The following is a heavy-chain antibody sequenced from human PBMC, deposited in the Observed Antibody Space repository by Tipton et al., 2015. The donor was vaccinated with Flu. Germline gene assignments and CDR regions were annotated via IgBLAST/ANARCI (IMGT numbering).Heavy chain of an antibody. CDR1: GFTFSNAW. CDR2: IKSKTDGGTT. V-gene: IGHV3-15*01. J-gene: IGHJ4*02. CDR3: ARQGIWGQYYFDY. Sequence: SLRLSCAASGFTFSNAWMTWVRQAPGKGLEWLGRIKSKTDGGTTDYAAPVKGRFTISRDDSKNTLFLQMNSLKTEDTAVYYCARQGIWGQYYFDYWGQGTLVTVSS. D-gene: IGHD2-15*01.